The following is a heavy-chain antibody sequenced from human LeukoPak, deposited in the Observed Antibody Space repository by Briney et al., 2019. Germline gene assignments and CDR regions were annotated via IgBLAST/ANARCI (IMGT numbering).Heavy chain of an antibody. Sequence: SETLSLTCTVSSGSISNYYWSWIRQPPGKGLEWIGYIYYSGNTNYNPSLKSRVTISVDTSKNQFSLKLSSVTAADTAVYYCARASTNWYNWFDPWGQGTLVTVSS. CDR3: ARASTNWYNWFDP. CDR1: SGSISNYY. D-gene: IGHD6-13*01. V-gene: IGHV4-59*01. J-gene: IGHJ5*02. CDR2: IYYSGNT.